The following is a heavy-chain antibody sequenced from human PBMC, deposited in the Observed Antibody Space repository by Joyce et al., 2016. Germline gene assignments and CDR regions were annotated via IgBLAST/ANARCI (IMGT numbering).Heavy chain of an antibody. Sequence: EVRLLESGGGWVQPGGSLRLSCAASGLTFSSYAMGWVRQAPGKVLGWVSAISGSDDGTYHADSVSGRFTISRDNSKNTLYLQMNSLTAEDTAIYYCAKGTLGSCSGTTCYPLDSWGQGTLVTVSS. CDR1: GLTFSSYA. J-gene: IGHJ4*02. CDR2: ISGSDDGT. V-gene: IGHV3-23*01. D-gene: IGHD2-15*01. CDR3: AKGTLGSCSGTTCYPLDS.